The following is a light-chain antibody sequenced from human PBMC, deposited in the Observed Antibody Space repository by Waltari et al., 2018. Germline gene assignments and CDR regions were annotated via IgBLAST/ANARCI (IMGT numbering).Light chain of an antibody. Sequence: SYELAQPPSVSVSPGQTASITCSGDKLGAKYVSWYQQKPGQSPVVVIYRDTERPSGIPERFSGSNSGNTATLTISGTHTMDEADYYCQAWDSSAAVFGGGTKLTVL. CDR2: RDT. CDR3: QAWDSSAAV. V-gene: IGLV3-1*01. J-gene: IGLJ2*01. CDR1: KLGAKY.